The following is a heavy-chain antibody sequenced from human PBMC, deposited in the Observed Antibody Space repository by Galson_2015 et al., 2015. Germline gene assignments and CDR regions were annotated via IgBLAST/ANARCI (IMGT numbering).Heavy chain of an antibody. CDR3: MKGYCTGGTCYYDAFDI. J-gene: IGHJ3*02. V-gene: IGHV4-59*01. D-gene: IGHD2-15*01. CDR2: IYYSGST. CDR1: GGSISSYY. Sequence: ETLSLTCSGGSISSYYWSWIRQPPGKGLEWIGYIYYSGSTSYNSSLKSRVSMSVGTSKNQFSLKLSSVTAADTAVYYCMKGYCTGGTCYYDAFDIWGQGTMVTVSS.